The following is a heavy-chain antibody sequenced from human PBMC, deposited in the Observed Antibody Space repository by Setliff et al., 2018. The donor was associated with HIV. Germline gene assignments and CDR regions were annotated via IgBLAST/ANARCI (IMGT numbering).Heavy chain of an antibody. CDR1: GFTFSSCW. D-gene: IGHD5-18*01. CDR3: ASSGYNYGGYYMDV. J-gene: IGHJ6*03. Sequence: GSLRLSCAASGFTFSSCWVTWVRQGPGKGLEWVANIKQDGSEKYYVDSVKGRFTISRDNGKNSLYLQMNCLRAEDTAVYYCASSGYNYGGYYMDVWGKGTTVTVSS. CDR2: IKQDGSEK. V-gene: IGHV3-7*03.